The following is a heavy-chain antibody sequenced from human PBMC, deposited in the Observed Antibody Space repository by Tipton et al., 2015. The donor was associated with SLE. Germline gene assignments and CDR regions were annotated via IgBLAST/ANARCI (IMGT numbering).Heavy chain of an antibody. D-gene: IGHD3-16*01. Sequence: LSLTCTVSGGSISSYYWSWIRQPPGKGLEWIGYIYYSGSTYYNPSLKSRVTISIDTSKNQFSLKLSSVTAADTAVYYCARKRLPDLDFDLWGRGTPVTVSS. V-gene: IGHV4-59*12. CDR3: ARKRLPDLDFDL. CDR1: GGSISSYY. J-gene: IGHJ2*01. CDR2: IYYSGST.